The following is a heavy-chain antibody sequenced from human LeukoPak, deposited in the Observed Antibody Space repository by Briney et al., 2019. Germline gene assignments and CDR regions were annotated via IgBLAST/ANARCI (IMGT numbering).Heavy chain of an antibody. CDR2: IWSEETDK. V-gene: IGHV3-33*01. CDR1: GFTFSRLD. Sequence: GGSLRLSCAASGFTFSRLDMHWVRQAPGKGREWVAVIWSEETDKYYAASVRGRFTISRDHSKNTLYLQMNSLRAEATAVYYCVRRIPQYNAMDVWGKGTTVIVSS. J-gene: IGHJ6*04. CDR3: VRRIPQYNAMDV. D-gene: IGHD6-6*01.